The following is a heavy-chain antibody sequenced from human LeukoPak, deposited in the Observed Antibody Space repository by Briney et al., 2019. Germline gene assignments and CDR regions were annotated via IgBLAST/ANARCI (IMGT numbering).Heavy chain of an antibody. CDR2: IYTSGST. D-gene: IGHD3-22*01. CDR1: GGSISSGSYY. CDR3: ARDTYYYDSSGTNDAFDI. J-gene: IGHJ3*02. V-gene: IGHV4-61*02. Sequence: SETLSLTCTVSGGSISSGSYYWSWIRQPAGKGLEWIGRIYTSGSTNYNPSLKSRVTISVDTSKNQFSLKLSSVTAADTAVYYCARDTYYYDSSGTNDAFDIWGQGTMVTVSS.